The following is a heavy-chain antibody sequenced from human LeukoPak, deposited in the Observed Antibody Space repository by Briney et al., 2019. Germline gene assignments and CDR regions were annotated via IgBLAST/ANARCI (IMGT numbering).Heavy chain of an antibody. CDR3: ARDARDSSGWFPDY. CDR1: GFTFSSYW. J-gene: IGHJ4*02. D-gene: IGHD6-19*01. Sequence: GGSLRLSCAASGFTFSSYWIHWVRQAQGKGLVWVSRISADGDSTTYADSVKGRFTISRDNAKNTLYLQMNSLRAEDTAVYYCARDARDSSGWFPDYWGQGTLVTVSS. CDR2: ISADGDST. V-gene: IGHV3-74*01.